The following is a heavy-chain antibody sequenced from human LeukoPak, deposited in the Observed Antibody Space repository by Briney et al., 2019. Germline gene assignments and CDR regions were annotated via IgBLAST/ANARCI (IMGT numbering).Heavy chain of an antibody. D-gene: IGHD3-3*01. V-gene: IGHV1-2*06. J-gene: IGHJ4*02. CDR1: GYTFTAYH. CDR2: INPNSGDT. CDR3: ARVGDRRSDYFDY. Sequence: GASVKVSCKASGYTFTAYHMHWVRQAPGQGLEWMGRINPNSGDTNYAQKFQGRVTMTRDTSISTAYMELSRLRSEDTAVYYCARVGDRRSDYFDYWGQGTLVTVSS.